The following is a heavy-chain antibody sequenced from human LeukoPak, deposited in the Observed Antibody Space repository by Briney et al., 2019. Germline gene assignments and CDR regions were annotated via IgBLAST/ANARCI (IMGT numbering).Heavy chain of an antibody. J-gene: IGHJ6*03. CDR2: INHSGST. CDR1: GGSFSGYY. CDR3: ARHGLSVPYYYYYYYMDV. D-gene: IGHD2-2*01. Sequence: SETPSLTCAVYGGSFSGYYWSWIRQPPGKGLEWIGEINHSGSTNYNPSLKSRVTISVDTSKNQFSLKLSSVTAADTAVYYCARHGLSVPYYYYYYYMDVWGKGTTVTVSS. V-gene: IGHV4-34*01.